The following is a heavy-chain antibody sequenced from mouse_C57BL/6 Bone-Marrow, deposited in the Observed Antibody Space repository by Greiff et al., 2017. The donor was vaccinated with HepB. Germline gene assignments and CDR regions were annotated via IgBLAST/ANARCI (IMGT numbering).Heavy chain of an antibody. Sequence: EVMLVESGGGLVKPGGSLKLSCAASGFTFSSYAMSWVRQTPEKRLEWVATISDGGSYTYYPDNVKGRFTISRDNAKNNLYLQMSHLKSEDTAMYYCAREEDYYYGSSYGFDYWGQGTTLTVSS. D-gene: IGHD1-1*01. J-gene: IGHJ2*01. V-gene: IGHV5-4*01. CDR2: ISDGGSYT. CDR3: AREEDYYYGSSYGFDY. CDR1: GFTFSSYA.